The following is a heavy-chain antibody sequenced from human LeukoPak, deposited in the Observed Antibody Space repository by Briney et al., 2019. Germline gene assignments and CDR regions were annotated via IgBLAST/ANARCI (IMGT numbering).Heavy chain of an antibody. D-gene: IGHD6-19*01. CDR3: AREDSSGDLGWSYNWFDP. V-gene: IGHV3-30*02. Sequence: GGSLRLSCAASGFTFSNYDMHWVRQAPGKGLEWVAFIRYDGSNKYYADSVKGRFTISRDNSKNTLYLQMNSLRAEDTAVYYCAREDSSGDLGWSYNWFDPWGQGTLVTVSS. CDR2: IRYDGSNK. J-gene: IGHJ5*02. CDR1: GFTFSNYD.